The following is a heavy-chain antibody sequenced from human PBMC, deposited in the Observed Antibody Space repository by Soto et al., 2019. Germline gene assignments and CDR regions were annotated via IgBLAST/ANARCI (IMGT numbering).Heavy chain of an antibody. Sequence: QLHLVQSGAVVKKPGASVTASCSASGYPVTAYYMHWVRQAPGRGLEWMGGINPATGAAKYTQTFQGSVTMTRDTSTSTVFMELGGLTSEDTAVFYCARGVGVGVAGSAAFEMWGQGTLVTVSS. J-gene: IGHJ3*02. CDR1: GYPVTAYY. D-gene: IGHD3-3*01. CDR3: ARGVGVGVAGSAAFEM. CDR2: INPATGAA. V-gene: IGHV1-2*02.